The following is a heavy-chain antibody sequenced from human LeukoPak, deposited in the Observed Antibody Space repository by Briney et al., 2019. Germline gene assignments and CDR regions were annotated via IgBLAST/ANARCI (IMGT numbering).Heavy chain of an antibody. CDR3: ARDPADTSYYYYYMDV. D-gene: IGHD2-2*01. CDR2: MIPIFGTV. V-gene: IGHV1-69*05. Sequence: SVKVSCKASGGTFSRYSISWVRQAPGQGLEWMGRMIPIFGTVNYAQKLQGRVTITTDESTGTAYMELSSLRSEDTAVYYCARDPADTSYYYYYMDVWGKGTTVTVSS. J-gene: IGHJ6*03. CDR1: GGTFSRYS.